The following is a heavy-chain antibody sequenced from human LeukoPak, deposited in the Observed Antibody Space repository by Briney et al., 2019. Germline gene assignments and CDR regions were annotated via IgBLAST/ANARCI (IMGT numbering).Heavy chain of an antibody. D-gene: IGHD3-10*01. Sequence: GGSLRLSCAASGFTFNNYWMSWVRQAPGKGLEWVANIKQDGSEKYYVDSVKGRFTISRDNAKNSLYLQMNSLRAEDTAVYYCARDTRYGSGKFDYWGQGTLVTVSS. CDR1: GFTFNNYW. V-gene: IGHV3-7*01. CDR3: ARDTRYGSGKFDY. J-gene: IGHJ4*02. CDR2: IKQDGSEK.